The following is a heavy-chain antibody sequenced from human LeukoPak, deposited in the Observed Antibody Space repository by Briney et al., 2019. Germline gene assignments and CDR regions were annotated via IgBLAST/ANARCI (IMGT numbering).Heavy chain of an antibody. Sequence: SVKVSCKASGGTFSSYAISWVRQAPGRGPEWMGRIIPIFGTANYAQKLQGRVTMTTDTSTSTAYMELRSLRSDDTAVYYCVRDYYDSSGYDCWGQGTLVTVSS. CDR2: IIPIFGTA. V-gene: IGHV1-69*05. J-gene: IGHJ4*02. D-gene: IGHD3-22*01. CDR3: VRDYYDSSGYDC. CDR1: GGTFSSYA.